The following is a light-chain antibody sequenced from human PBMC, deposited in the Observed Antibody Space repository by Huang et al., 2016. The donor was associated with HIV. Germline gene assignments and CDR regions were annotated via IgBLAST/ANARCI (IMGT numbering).Light chain of an antibody. CDR3: QQFNNWPPRFT. Sequence: EIVMTQSPATLSVSPGERATLSCRASQNIGANLTWYQHKPGQAPRLLIYGASTRATGSPPRCSGSGSGTEFTLTISGLESEDFAVYYCQQFNNWPPRFTFGPGTTVDVK. V-gene: IGKV3-15*01. CDR1: QNIGAN. J-gene: IGKJ3*01. CDR2: GAS.